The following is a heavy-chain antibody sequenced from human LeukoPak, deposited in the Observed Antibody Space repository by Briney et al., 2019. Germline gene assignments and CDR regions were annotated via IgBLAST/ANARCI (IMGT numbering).Heavy chain of an antibody. CDR1: GGSISSYY. Sequence: SETLSLTCTVSGGSISSYYWSWIRQPPGKGLEWIGYIYYSGSTNYNPSLKSRVTISVDTSKNQFSLKLSSVTAADTAVYYCARVSGLVYGDYSGYFDLWGRGTLVTVSS. D-gene: IGHD4-17*01. J-gene: IGHJ2*01. V-gene: IGHV4-59*01. CDR2: IYYSGST. CDR3: ARVSGLVYGDYSGYFDL.